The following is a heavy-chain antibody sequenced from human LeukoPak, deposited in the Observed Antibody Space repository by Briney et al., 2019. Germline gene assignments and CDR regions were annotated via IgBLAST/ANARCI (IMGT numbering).Heavy chain of an antibody. CDR2: ISGSGGNI. CDR1: GFTFYDYA. J-gene: IGHJ6*02. V-gene: IGHV3-9*01. Sequence: GGSLILSCAASGFTFYDYAMHWVRQAPGKGLGWGAGISGSGGNIGYADSVKGRFTISRDNAENSLYLQMNSLRTEDTALYFCARDAWRRAFNYGMDVWGQGTTVAVSS. CDR3: ARDAWRRAFNYGMDV. D-gene: IGHD5-12*01.